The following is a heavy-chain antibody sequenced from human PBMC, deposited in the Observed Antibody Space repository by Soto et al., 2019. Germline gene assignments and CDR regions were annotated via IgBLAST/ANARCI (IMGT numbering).Heavy chain of an antibody. Sequence: PGESLKISCKGSGYSFTSYWIGWVRQIPGKGLEWMGIIYPGDSDTRYSPSFQGQVTISAAKSISTAYLQWSSLKASDTAMYYCARQQPGAHSLGVNAFDSWGQGKXVTVSS. CDR3: ARQQPGAHSLGVNAFDS. CDR2: IYPGDSDT. V-gene: IGHV5-51*01. D-gene: IGHD3-16*01. J-gene: IGHJ3*02. CDR1: GYSFTSYW.